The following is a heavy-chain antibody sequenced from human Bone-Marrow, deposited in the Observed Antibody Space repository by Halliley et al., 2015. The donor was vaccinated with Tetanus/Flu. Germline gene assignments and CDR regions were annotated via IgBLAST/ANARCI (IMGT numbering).Heavy chain of an antibody. V-gene: IGHV3-64*01. CDR3: ARPSSGCPGLGTNFYCYGMDV. J-gene: IGHJ6*02. CDR1: GFTFSNYA. D-gene: IGHD1-26*01. Sequence: CAASGFTFSNYAMHWVRQTPGKGLEYVSMITSSGDLTYYANSVKGRFTISRDNSKNMLYLHMGSLRTEDMGVYYCARPSSGCPGLGTNFYCYGMDVWGQGTTVTVSS. CDR2: ITSSGDLT.